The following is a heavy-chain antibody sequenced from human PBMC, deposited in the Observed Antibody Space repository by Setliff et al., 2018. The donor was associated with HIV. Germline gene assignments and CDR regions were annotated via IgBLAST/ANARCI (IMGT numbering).Heavy chain of an antibody. CDR2: VTHSGTT. CDR1: GYAISSGYY. CDR3: AAFFVTPLMTQDF. Sequence: SETLSLTCAVSGYAISSGYYWGWIRRPPGKGLEWIGEVTHSGTTTYDPSLKSRITISVDTSKNQFSLELTSVTAADMGVYYCAAFFVTPLMTQDFWGQGTLVTVSS. V-gene: IGHV4-38-2*01. D-gene: IGHD2-21*02. J-gene: IGHJ4*02.